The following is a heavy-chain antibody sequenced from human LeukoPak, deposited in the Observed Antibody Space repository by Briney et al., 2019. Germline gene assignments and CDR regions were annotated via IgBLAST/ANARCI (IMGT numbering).Heavy chain of an antibody. Sequence: SVKVSCKASGGTFSSYAISWVRQAPGQGLEWMGGIIPIFGTANYAQKFQGRVTITTDESTSTAYMELSSLRSEDTAVYYCARGGLAAADAFDIWGQGTMITVSS. J-gene: IGHJ3*02. D-gene: IGHD6-13*01. V-gene: IGHV1-69*05. CDR2: IIPIFGTA. CDR3: ARGGLAAADAFDI. CDR1: GGTFSSYA.